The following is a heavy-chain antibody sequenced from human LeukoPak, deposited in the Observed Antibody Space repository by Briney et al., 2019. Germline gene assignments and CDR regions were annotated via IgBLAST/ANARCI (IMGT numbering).Heavy chain of an antibody. CDR2: INHSGST. CDR3: ARGRSTLRGFYFDY. V-gene: IGHV4-34*01. D-gene: IGHD1-14*01. Sequence: PSETLSLTCAVYGGSFSGYYWSWIRQPPGKGLEWIGEINHSGSTNYNPSLKSRVTISVDTSKNQFSLKLSSVTAADTAVYYCARGRSTLRGFYFDYWGQGTLVTVSS. J-gene: IGHJ4*02. CDR1: GGSFSGYY.